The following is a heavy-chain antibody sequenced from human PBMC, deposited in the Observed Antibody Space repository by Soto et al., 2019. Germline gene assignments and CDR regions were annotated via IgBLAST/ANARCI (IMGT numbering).Heavy chain of an antibody. CDR3: ARDSYDSSGSSGYSCAY. Sequence: QVQLQESGPGLVKTSQTLSLTCTVSGCSISSGDYYWNWIRQPPGKGLEWIGSIYYGGSTYYNPSLKSGVTISVETSKNQCSLKLSSVTAADTAVYYCARDSYDSSGSSGYSCAYWGQGTLVTVSS. V-gene: IGHV4-30-4*01. D-gene: IGHD3-22*01. CDR2: IYYGGST. CDR1: GCSISSGDYY. J-gene: IGHJ4*02.